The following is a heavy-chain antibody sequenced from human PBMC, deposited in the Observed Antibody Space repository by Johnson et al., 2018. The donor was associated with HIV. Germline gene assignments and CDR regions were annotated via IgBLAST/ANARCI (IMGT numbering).Heavy chain of an antibody. CDR2: IYTGGRT. D-gene: IGHD1-26*01. J-gene: IGHJ3*02. Sequence: VQLVESGGGLVKPGGSLRLSCAASGFTVSSNYMSWVRQAPGKGLEWVSVIYTGGRTYYADSVKGRFTISRENSKNTVYLQMNSLRAEDTAIYYCARVGVGATGLGTGADAFDIWGQGTMVTVSS. CDR3: ARVGVGATGLGTGADAFDI. V-gene: IGHV3-53*01. CDR1: GFTVSSNY.